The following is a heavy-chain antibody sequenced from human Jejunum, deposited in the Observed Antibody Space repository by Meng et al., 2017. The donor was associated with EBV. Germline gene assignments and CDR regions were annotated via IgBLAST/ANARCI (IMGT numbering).Heavy chain of an antibody. Sequence: QGQLVESGGGGVQPGGSLRLSCAASGFTFSNYGMHWVRQAPGKGLEWVAIISFDGSDIYYADSVKGRFTISRGNSKNTLYLQMNSLRAEDTAVYYCAKAIEVMGYYSDYWGQGTLVTVSS. CDR3: AKAIEVMGYYSDY. CDR1: GFTFSNYG. D-gene: IGHD2-21*01. CDR2: ISFDGSDI. J-gene: IGHJ4*02. V-gene: IGHV3-30*18.